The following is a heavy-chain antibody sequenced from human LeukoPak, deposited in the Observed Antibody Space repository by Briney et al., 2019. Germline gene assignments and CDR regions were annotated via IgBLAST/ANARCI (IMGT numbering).Heavy chain of an antibody. V-gene: IGHV3-21*01. CDR1: GFTFSSYS. Sequence: GGSLRLSCAASGFTFSSYSLNWVRQAPGKGLEWVSTISSSSTYIYYADSVKGRFTISRDNAKNSLYLQMNSLRAEDTAVYYCARAPYSGSWSPLHFDYWGQGTLVTVSS. CDR2: ISSSSTYI. D-gene: IGHD6-13*01. CDR3: ARAPYSGSWSPLHFDY. J-gene: IGHJ4*02.